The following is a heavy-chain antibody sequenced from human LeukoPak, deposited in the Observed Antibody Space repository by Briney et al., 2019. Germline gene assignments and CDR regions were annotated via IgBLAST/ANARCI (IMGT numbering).Heavy chain of an antibody. J-gene: IGHJ4*02. CDR2: IRYDGSNK. Sequence: GGSLRLSCEASGFTFLTYWMSWVRQAPGKGLEWVAFIRYDGSNKYYADSVKGRFTISRDNSKNTLYLQMNSLRAEDTAVYYCAKDRSTVTTWAPLNYWGQGTLVTVSS. CDR3: AKDRSTVTTWAPLNY. D-gene: IGHD4-17*01. V-gene: IGHV3-30*02. CDR1: GFTFLTYW.